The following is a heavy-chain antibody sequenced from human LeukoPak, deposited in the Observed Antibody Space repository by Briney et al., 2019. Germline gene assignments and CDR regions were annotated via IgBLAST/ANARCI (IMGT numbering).Heavy chain of an antibody. D-gene: IGHD5-18*01. CDR1: GFTFSSYA. CDR2: ISCDGSNK. V-gene: IGHV3-30-3*01. CDR3: ARAPFDSYGSYYFDY. J-gene: IGHJ4*02. Sequence: GGSLRLSCAASGFTFSSYAMHWVRQAPGKGLEWVAVISCDGSNKYYADSVKGRFTISRDNSKNTLYLQMNSLRAEDTAVYYCARAPFDSYGSYYFDYWGQGTLVTVSS.